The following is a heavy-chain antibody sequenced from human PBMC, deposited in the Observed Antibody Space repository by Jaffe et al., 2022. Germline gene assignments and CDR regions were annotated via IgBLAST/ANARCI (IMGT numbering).Heavy chain of an antibody. CDR3: ARVRQYSGSYYTLDI. Sequence: QVQLQESGPGLVKPSETLSLTCAVSGYSISSGFYWGWIRQPPGKGLEWIGNIYQSGRTYYNPSLKSRVTISVDTSKNQFSLNLSSVTAADTAVYYCARVRQYSGSYYTLDIWGQGTMVTVSS. CDR1: GYSISSGFY. V-gene: IGHV4-38-2*01. D-gene: IGHD1-26*01. CDR2: IYQSGRT. J-gene: IGHJ3*02.